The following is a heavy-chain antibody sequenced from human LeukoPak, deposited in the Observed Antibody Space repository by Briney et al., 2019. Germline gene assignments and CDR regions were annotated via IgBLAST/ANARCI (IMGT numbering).Heavy chain of an antibody. D-gene: IGHD5-24*01. Sequence: GGSLRLSCAASGFTFSSYWMTWVRQAPGKGLEWVATIKQDGSEKYYVDSEKGRFTISRDNAKNSLYLQMNSLRAEDTAIYYCTRVGYIDEGIDYWGQGTLVTVSS. CDR3: TRVGYIDEGIDY. CDR1: GFTFSSYW. CDR2: IKQDGSEK. J-gene: IGHJ4*02. V-gene: IGHV3-7*04.